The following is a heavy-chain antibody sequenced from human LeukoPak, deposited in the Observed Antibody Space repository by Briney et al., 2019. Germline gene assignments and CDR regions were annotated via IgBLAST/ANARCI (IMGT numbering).Heavy chain of an antibody. CDR2: ISYDGSNK. V-gene: IGHV3-30*18. CDR1: GFTFSGYG. CDR3: AKDRYDSSGYSLDY. D-gene: IGHD3-22*01. Sequence: GGSLRLSCAASGFTFSGYGMHWVRQAPGKGLEWVAVISYDGSNKYYADSVKGRFTISRDNSKNTLYLQMNSLRAEDTAVYYCAKDRYDSSGYSLDYWGQGTLVTVSS. J-gene: IGHJ4*02.